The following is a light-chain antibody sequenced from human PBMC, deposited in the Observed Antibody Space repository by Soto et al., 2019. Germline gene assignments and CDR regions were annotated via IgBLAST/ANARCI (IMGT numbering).Light chain of an antibody. Sequence: IPLTQSPGTMSLSKGEKATLSCRASQSVSSSYLAWYQQKPGQAPRLIIYDTYSRASGIPARFSGSASGTDFTPTSSSLEPEDFAVYYCQQSSNWPSITCGQGTRLEIK. CDR3: QQSSNWPSIT. V-gene: IGKV3D-20*02. J-gene: IGKJ5*01. CDR1: QSVSSSY. CDR2: DTY.